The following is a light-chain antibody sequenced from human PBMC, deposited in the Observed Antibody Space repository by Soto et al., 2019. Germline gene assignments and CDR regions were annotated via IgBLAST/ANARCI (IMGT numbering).Light chain of an antibody. V-gene: IGKV3-15*01. CDR1: LSVSSY. J-gene: IGKJ2*01. Sequence: EIVMTQSPATLSVSPGERATLSCRASLSVSSYLAWYQQKPGQAPRLLIYGASSRATGIPARFSGSGSGTEFTLTISSLQSEDFAVYYCQQYNNWPPYTFGQGTKLEIK. CDR3: QQYNNWPPYT. CDR2: GAS.